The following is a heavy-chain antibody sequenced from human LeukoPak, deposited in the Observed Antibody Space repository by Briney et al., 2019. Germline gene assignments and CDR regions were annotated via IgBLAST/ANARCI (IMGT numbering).Heavy chain of an antibody. D-gene: IGHD2-2*01. CDR1: GGSFSGYY. Sequence: SETLSLTCAVYGGSFSGYYWSWIRQPPGKGLEWIGEINHSGSTNYNPSLKSRVTISVATSKNQFSLKLSSVTAADTAVYYCARGYCSSTSCSRFDYWGQGTLVTVSS. J-gene: IGHJ4*02. CDR3: ARGYCSSTSCSRFDY. CDR2: INHSGST. V-gene: IGHV4-34*01.